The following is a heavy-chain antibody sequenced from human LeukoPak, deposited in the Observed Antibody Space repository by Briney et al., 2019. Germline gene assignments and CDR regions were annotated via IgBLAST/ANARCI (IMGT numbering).Heavy chain of an antibody. D-gene: IGHD4-17*01. J-gene: IGHJ4*02. CDR1: GYTFTSYA. Sequence: ASVKVSCKASGYTFTSYAMHWVRQAPGQRLEWMGWINAGNGNTKYSQKFQGKVTITRDTSASTAYMELSSLRSEDTAVYYCASSNGYGDPTEYFDYWGQGTLVTVSS. V-gene: IGHV1-3*01. CDR3: ASSNGYGDPTEYFDY. CDR2: INAGNGNT.